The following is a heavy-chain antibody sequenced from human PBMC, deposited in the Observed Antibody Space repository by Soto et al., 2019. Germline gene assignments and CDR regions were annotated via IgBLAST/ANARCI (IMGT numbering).Heavy chain of an antibody. CDR2: IRTKPNSYAT. V-gene: IGHV3-73*01. J-gene: IGHJ6*02. CDR3: TRAMLLWQGYAMDV. CDR1: GFTFSGSA. Sequence: EVQLVESGGGLVQPGGSLKLSCAASGFTFSGSAMHWVRQASGKGLEWVGRIRTKPNSYATAYAASVKGRFTISRDDSMTTAYLQMTSLKTEDTAVYYCTRAMLLWQGYAMDVWGQGTTVTVSS. D-gene: IGHD2-2*01.